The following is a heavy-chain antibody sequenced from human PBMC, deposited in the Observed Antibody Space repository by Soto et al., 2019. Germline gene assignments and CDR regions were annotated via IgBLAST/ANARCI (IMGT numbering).Heavy chain of an antibody. V-gene: IGHV4-59*01. Sequence: KGLEWIGYIYYSGSTNYNPSLNSRVTISVDTSKSQFSLKLSSVTAADTAVYYCARIFCFQAEDGIRDTVPVSAFLLNRSSDL. CDR2: IYYSGST. D-gene: IGHD3-3*01. CDR3: ARIFCFQAEDGIRDTVPVSAFLLNRSSDL. J-gene: IGHJ2*01.